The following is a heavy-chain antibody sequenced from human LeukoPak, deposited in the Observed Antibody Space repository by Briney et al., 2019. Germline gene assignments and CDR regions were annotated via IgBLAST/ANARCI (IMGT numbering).Heavy chain of an antibody. D-gene: IGHD1-26*01. CDR3: ARMVGATRCDI. CDR2: IHTSGRT. V-gene: IGHV4-4*07. Sequence: SETLSLTCTVSGGSVSNYYWSWIRQPAGKGLEWIGCIHTSGRTNYDPSLKSRVTMSVDTSKSQFSLELSSVTAADTAVYYCARMVGATRCDIWGQGTMVTVSS. J-gene: IGHJ3*02. CDR1: GGSVSNYY.